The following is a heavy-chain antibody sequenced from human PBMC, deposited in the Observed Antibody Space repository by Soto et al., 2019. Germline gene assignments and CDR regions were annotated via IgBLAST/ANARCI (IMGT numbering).Heavy chain of an antibody. CDR3: AKDSRAGGNYGFYSDF. D-gene: IGHD1-7*01. J-gene: IGHJ4*02. CDR1: GFTFSSYG. CDR2: SSATGSGT. V-gene: IGHV3-23*01. Sequence: EMQLLESGGGLVQPGGSLRLSCAVSGFTFSSYGMTWVRQAPGKGLEWISFSSATGSGTYYADSVKGRFTISRDNSKNTLYLQMTSLRADDTAVYYCAKDSRAGGNYGFYSDFWGQGALVIVSS.